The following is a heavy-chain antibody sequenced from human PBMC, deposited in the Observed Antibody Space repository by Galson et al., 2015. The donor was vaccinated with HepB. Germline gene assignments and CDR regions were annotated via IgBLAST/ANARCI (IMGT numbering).Heavy chain of an antibody. V-gene: IGHV3-30*18. Sequence: SLRLSCAASGFTFSSYGMHWVRQAPGKGLEWVAVISYDGSNKYYADSVKGRFTISRDNSKNTLYPQMNSLRAEDTAVYYCAKGAGGVVPIGGLDPWGQGTLVTVSS. D-gene: IGHD2-21*01. CDR3: AKGAGGVVPIGGLDP. CDR2: ISYDGSNK. CDR1: GFTFSSYG. J-gene: IGHJ5*02.